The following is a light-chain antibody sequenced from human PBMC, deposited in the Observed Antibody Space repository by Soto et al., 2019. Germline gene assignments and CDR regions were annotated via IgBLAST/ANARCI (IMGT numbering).Light chain of an antibody. CDR2: DVS. J-gene: IGLJ1*01. Sequence: QSVLTQPASVSGSPGQSITISCTGTSSDVGGYKNVSWYQQHPGEAPKLMIYDVSNRPSGVSNRFSGSKSGNTASLTISGLQAEDEADYYCSSYTSSSTMVFGTGTKLTVL. CDR3: SSYTSSSTMV. V-gene: IGLV2-14*01. CDR1: SSDVGGYKN.